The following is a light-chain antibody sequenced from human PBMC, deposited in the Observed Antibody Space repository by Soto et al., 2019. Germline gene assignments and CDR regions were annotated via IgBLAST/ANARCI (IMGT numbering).Light chain of an antibody. CDR1: KLGDKY. J-gene: IGLJ2*01. CDR3: QASYSSSASVV. CDR2: QDS. Sequence: SYELTQPPSVSVSPGQTASITCSGDKLGDKYACWYQQKPGQSPVLVIYQDSKRPSGIPERFSGSNSGNTATLTISGTQAMDEAAYYCQASYSSSASVVFGGGTKLTVL. V-gene: IGLV3-1*01.